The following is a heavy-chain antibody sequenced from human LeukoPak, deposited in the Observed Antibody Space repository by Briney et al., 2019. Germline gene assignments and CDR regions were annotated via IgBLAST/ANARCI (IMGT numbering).Heavy chain of an antibody. V-gene: IGHV3-53*05. CDR3: AKDRGDYYDSSGYYY. CDR1: GFTVSSNP. CDR2: IYSGGNT. Sequence: GGSLRLSCTVSGFTVSSNPMSWVRQAPGKGLEWVSFIYSGGNTHYSDSVKGRFTISRDNSKNTLYLQMNSLRAEDTAVYYCAKDRGDYYDSSGYYYWGQGTLVTVSS. D-gene: IGHD3-22*01. J-gene: IGHJ4*02.